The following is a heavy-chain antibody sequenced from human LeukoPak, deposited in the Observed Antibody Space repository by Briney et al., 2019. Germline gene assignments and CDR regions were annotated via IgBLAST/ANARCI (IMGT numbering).Heavy chain of an antibody. V-gene: IGHV4-4*07. D-gene: IGHD6-19*01. Sequence: PSETLSLTCTVSGGSISSYYWSWIRQSAGKGLEWIGRMYNSGSSNYNPSLKSRVTMSVDTSKNQFSLKLRSVTAADTAMYYCARGTLYRGWSYYLDFWGQGSQVTVSS. CDR1: GGSISSYY. CDR2: MYNSGSS. CDR3: ARGTLYRGWSYYLDF. J-gene: IGHJ4*02.